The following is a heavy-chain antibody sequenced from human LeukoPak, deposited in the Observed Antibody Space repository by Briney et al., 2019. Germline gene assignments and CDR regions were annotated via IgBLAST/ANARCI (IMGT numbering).Heavy chain of an antibody. CDR3: ASADGLKGSFDY. J-gene: IGHJ4*02. D-gene: IGHD3-16*01. CDR2: FDPEDGET. V-gene: IGHV1-24*01. CDR1: GYTLTELS. Sequence: ASVKVSYQVSGYTLTELSMHWVRLAPGKGLEWMGGFDPEDGETIYAQKFQGRVTMTEDTSTDTAYMELSSLRSEDTAVYYCASADGLKGSFDYWGPGTLVTVSS.